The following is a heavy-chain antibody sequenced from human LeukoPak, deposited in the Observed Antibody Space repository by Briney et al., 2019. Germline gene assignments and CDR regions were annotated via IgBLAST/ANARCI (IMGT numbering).Heavy chain of an antibody. Sequence: PGGSLRLPCAASGFTVSSNYMSWVRQAPGKGLEWVSVIYSGGSTYYADSVKGRFTISRDNSKNTLYLQMNSLRAEDTAVYYCGVSSSWFLFDYWGQGTLVTVSS. V-gene: IGHV3-53*01. D-gene: IGHD6-13*01. CDR2: IYSGGST. CDR1: GFTVSSNY. CDR3: GVSSSWFLFDY. J-gene: IGHJ4*02.